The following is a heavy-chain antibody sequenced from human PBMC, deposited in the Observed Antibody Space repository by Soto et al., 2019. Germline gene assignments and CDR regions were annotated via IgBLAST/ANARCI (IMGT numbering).Heavy chain of an antibody. CDR1: GYTFTSYA. Sequence: ASVKVSCKASGYTFTSYAMHWVRQAPGQRLEWMGWINAGNGNRKYAQKFQGRVTMTRDTSTSTAYMELRSLRYDDTAVYYCARELVGTTTAWFDPWGQGTLVTVSS. V-gene: IGHV1-3*01. CDR3: ARELVGTTTAWFDP. J-gene: IGHJ5*02. CDR2: INAGNGNR. D-gene: IGHD1-26*01.